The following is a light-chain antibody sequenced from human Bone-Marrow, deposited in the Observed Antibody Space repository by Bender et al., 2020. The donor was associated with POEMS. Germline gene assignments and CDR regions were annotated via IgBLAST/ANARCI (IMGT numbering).Light chain of an antibody. V-gene: IGLV2-23*02. CDR1: SFGVGTYNL. J-gene: IGLJ1*01. CDR3: CSYADSSTLV. CDR2: AVT. Sequence: QSALTQPASVSGSPGQSITISCTGTSFGVGTYNLVSWYQQFPGKVPKLMIYAVTKRPSGVSNRFSGSKSGNTASLTISGLQAEDEADYYCCSYADSSTLVFGTGTKVTVL.